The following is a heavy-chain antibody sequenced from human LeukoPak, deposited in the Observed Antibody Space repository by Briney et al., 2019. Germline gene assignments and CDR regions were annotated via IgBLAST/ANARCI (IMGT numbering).Heavy chain of an antibody. Sequence: GGSLRLSCAASGFTFSSYGMHWVRQAPGKGLEWVAVISYDGSNKYYADSVKGRFTISRDNSKNTLYLQMNSLRAEDTAVYYCAKDLVGATVRLSAFDIWGQGTMVTVPS. CDR1: GFTFSSYG. V-gene: IGHV3-30*18. CDR2: ISYDGSNK. J-gene: IGHJ3*02. D-gene: IGHD1-26*01. CDR3: AKDLVGATVRLSAFDI.